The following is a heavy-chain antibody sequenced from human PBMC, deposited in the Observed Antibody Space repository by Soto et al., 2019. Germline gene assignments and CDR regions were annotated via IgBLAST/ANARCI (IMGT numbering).Heavy chain of an antibody. D-gene: IGHD6-13*01. CDR1: GFIFTHYG. J-gene: IGHJ4*02. V-gene: IGHV3-33*01. CDR2: IWHDSSAQ. CDR3: ARISYSSSWANFDY. Sequence: QVQLVESGGGVVQPGRSLRLSCAASGFIFTHYGMHWVRQAPGKGLEWVATIWHDSSAQYYTDSVKVRFTISRDNSNNTLYLQMNNLRAEDTAIYYCARISYSSSWANFDYWGQGTLVIVSS.